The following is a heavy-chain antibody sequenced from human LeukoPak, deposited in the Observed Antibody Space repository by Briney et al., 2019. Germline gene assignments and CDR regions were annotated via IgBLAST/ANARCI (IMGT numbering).Heavy chain of an antibody. CDR2: IIPILGIA. D-gene: IGHD5-18*01. CDR1: GGTFSSYA. V-gene: IGHV1-69*04. J-gene: IGHJ4*02. Sequence: GSSVKVSCKASGGTFSSYAISWVRQAPGQGLEWMGRIIPILGIANYAQKFQGRVTITADKSTSTAYMELSSLRSEDTAAYYCARASTAMVTSYWGQGTLVTVSS. CDR3: ARASTAMVTSY.